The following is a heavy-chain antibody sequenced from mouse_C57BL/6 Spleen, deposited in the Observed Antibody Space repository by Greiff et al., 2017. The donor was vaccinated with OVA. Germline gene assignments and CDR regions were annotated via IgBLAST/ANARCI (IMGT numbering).Heavy chain of an antibody. D-gene: IGHD2-1*01. CDR3: ARDPSTHYYAMDY. J-gene: IGHJ4*01. CDR2: ISDGGSYT. Sequence: EVMLVESGGGLVKPGGSLKLSCAASGFTFSSYAMSWVRQTPEKRLEWVATISDGGSYTYYPDNVKGRFTISRDNAKNNLYLQMSHLKSEDTAMYYCARDPSTHYYAMDYWGQGTSVTVSS. V-gene: IGHV5-4*01. CDR1: GFTFSSYA.